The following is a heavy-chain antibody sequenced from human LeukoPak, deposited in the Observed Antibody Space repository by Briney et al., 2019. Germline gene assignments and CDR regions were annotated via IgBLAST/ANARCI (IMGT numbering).Heavy chain of an antibody. CDR3: ARRSWGVYYFDY. V-gene: IGHV4-4*09. Sequence: SETLSLTCTVSGGSISSYYWSWVRQPPGKGLEWIGDIYTSGSTNYNPSLKSRVTISVDTSKNQFSLKLSSVTAADTAVYYCARRSWGVYYFDYWGQGTLVTVSS. CDR2: IYTSGST. J-gene: IGHJ4*02. D-gene: IGHD3-10*01. CDR1: GGSISSYY.